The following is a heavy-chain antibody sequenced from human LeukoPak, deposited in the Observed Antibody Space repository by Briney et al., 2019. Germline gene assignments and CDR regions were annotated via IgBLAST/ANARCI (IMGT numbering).Heavy chain of an antibody. V-gene: IGHV4-39*01. CDR3: ARHGGVTMPY. D-gene: IGHD3-10*01. CDR1: GDSIRSSSYY. Sequence: PSETLSLTCSASGDSIRSSSYYWGWIRQPPGGGLEWIGAVYYTGSTNYNPSLMSRVTMSIDTSKNQFSLKLSSVTAADTAVYYCARHGGVTMPYWGQGTLVTVSS. J-gene: IGHJ4*02. CDR2: VYYTGST.